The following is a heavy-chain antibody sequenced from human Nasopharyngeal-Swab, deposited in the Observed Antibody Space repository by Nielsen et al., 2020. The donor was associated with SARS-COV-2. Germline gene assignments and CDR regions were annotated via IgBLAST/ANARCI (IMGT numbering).Heavy chain of an antibody. CDR2: ISYDGSNK. J-gene: IGHJ5*02. V-gene: IGHV3-30-3*01. Sequence: GESLKISCAASGFTFSSYEMNWVRQAPGKGLEWVAFISYDGSNKYYAESVKGRFTISRDNSKNTLYLQMNSLRAEDTAVYYCASTGQRDWLDPWGQGTLVTVSS. D-gene: IGHD5-24*01. CDR3: ASTGQRDWLDP. CDR1: GFTFSSYE.